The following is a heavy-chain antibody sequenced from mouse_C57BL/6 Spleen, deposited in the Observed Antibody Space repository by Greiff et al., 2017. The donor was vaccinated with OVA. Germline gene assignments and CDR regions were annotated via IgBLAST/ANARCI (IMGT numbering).Heavy chain of an antibody. CDR2: IHPNSGST. D-gene: IGHD3-2*02. CDR3: ARGAKGYQDPWFAY. V-gene: IGHV1-64*01. J-gene: IGHJ3*01. Sequence: QVQLQQPGAELVKPGASVKLSCKASGYTFTSYWMHWVKQRPGQGLEWIGMIHPNSGSTNYNEKFKSKATLTVDKSSSTAYMQLSSLTSEDSAVYYCARGAKGYQDPWFAYWGQGTLVTVSA. CDR1: GYTFTSYW.